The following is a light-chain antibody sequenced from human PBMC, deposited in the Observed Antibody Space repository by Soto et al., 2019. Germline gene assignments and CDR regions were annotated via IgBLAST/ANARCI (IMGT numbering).Light chain of an antibody. V-gene: IGKV1-5*03. CDR2: KAS. CDR1: QFVSSF. J-gene: IGKJ1*01. Sequence: DIQMTQSPSTLSASVGDRVTITCRASQFVSSFLVWYQQKPGKVPKLLIYKASSLETGVPSRFSGSGSGTEFTLTISSLQPDDFATYYCQQYNSYWTFGQGTKVDIK. CDR3: QQYNSYWT.